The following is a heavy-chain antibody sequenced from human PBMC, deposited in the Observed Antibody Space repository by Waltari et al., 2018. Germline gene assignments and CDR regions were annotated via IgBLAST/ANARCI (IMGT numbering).Heavy chain of an antibody. CDR1: GFTFSSYA. V-gene: IGHV3-30-3*01. CDR2: ISYDGSNK. CDR3: ARDLGDPGNY. J-gene: IGHJ4*02. Sequence: QVQLVESGGGVVQPGRSLRLSCAASGFTFSSYAMHWVRHAPGKGLEWVAVISYDGSNKYDADSVKGRFTISRDNSKNTLYLQMNSLRAEDTAVYYCARDLGDPGNYWGQGTLVTVSS.